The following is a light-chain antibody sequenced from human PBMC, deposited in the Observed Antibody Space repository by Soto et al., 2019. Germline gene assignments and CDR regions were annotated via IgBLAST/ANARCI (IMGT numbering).Light chain of an antibody. CDR1: QSISDT. J-gene: IGKJ1*01. CDR2: GAS. Sequence: EIVMTKTRATQSVAPGGSTTLSSRASQSISDTLAWYQQKPGQAPRLLIHGASTRAPGFPARFSGSGYGTDFTLTISILQSEDLAVYYCQQYDNWPWTFGQGTKVDIK. CDR3: QQYDNWPWT. V-gene: IGKV3-15*01.